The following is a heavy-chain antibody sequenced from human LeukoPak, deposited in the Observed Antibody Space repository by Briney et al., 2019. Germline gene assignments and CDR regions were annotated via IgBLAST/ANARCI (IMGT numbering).Heavy chain of an antibody. Sequence: PSETLSLTCTVSGGSISSYYWSWIRQPAGKGLEWIGRIYTSGSTNYNPSLKSRVTISVDKSENQFSLKLSSVTAADTAVYYCARERGGSGWSAYYYYYMDVWGKGTTVTVSS. CDR1: GGSISSYY. D-gene: IGHD6-19*01. CDR3: ARERGGSGWSAYYYYYMDV. V-gene: IGHV4-4*07. J-gene: IGHJ6*03. CDR2: IYTSGST.